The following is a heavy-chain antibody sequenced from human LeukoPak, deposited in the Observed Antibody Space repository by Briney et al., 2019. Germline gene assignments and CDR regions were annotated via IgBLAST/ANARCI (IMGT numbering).Heavy chain of an antibody. CDR1: GFTFSSYA. D-gene: IGHD3-22*01. J-gene: IGHJ4*02. Sequence: GGSLRLSCAASGFTFSSYAMSWVRQAPGKGLEWVSAISGSGGSTYYADSVKGRFTISRDNSKNTLYLQMNSLRAEDTAVYYCAKDTRYYYDSSGYFDYWGQGTLVTVSS. CDR2: ISGSGGST. V-gene: IGHV3-23*01. CDR3: AKDTRYYYDSSGYFDY.